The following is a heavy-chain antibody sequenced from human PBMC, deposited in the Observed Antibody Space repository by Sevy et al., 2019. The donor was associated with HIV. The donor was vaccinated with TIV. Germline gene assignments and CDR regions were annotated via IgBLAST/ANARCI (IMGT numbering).Heavy chain of an antibody. CDR3: TTWRELRFLDY. V-gene: IGHV3-15*01. Sequence: GGSLRLSCAASGFTFSNAWMSWVRQAPGKGLEWVGRIKSKTDGGTKDYAAPVKGRLTISRDDSKYTLYLQSNNLKTDDTAVYYCTTWRELRFLDYWSQGTLVTVSS. J-gene: IGHJ4*02. D-gene: IGHD1-7*01. CDR2: IKSKTDGGTK. CDR1: GFTFSNAW.